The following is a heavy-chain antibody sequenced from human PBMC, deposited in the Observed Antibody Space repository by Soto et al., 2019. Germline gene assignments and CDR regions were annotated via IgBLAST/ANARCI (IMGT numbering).Heavy chain of an antibody. CDR1: GYTFTSYG. CDR2: ISAYNGNT. J-gene: IGHJ4*02. CDR3: ARDLGGSYYAPVDY. V-gene: IGHV1-18*01. D-gene: IGHD1-26*01. Sequence: QVQLVQSGAEVMKPGASVKVSCKASGYTFTSYGISWVRQAPGQGLEWMGWISAYNGNTKYAQKLQGRVTTTTDTSKSTAYMELRSLRSDDTAVYYCARDLGGSYYAPVDYWGQGTLVTVSS.